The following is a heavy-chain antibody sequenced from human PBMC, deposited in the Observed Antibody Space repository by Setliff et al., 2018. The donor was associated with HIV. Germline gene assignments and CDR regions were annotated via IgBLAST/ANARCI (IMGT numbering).Heavy chain of an antibody. CDR2: ISGTGADT. J-gene: IGHJ5*02. D-gene: IGHD2-15*01. CDR3: ARSGGDCSGISCYSLWFDP. V-gene: IGHV3-23*01. Sequence: GGSLRLSCAASGFTFSNQVMTWVRQAPGKGLEWVSSISGTGADTYYADSVKGRFAISRDNSKNTLYLQMNSLRTEDTAVYYCARSGGDCSGISCYSLWFDPWGHGTLVTVSS. CDR1: GFTFSNQV.